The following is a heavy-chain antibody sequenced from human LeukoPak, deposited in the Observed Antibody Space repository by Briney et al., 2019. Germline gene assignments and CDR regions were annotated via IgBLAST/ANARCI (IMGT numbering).Heavy chain of an antibody. J-gene: IGHJ4*02. V-gene: IGHV3-30*02. Sequence: DSVKGRFTISRDNTKNTLYLQMNSLRPEDTAVYYCAKDRDTGPAAYYFDYWGQGALVTVSS. CDR3: AKDRDTGPAAYYFDY. D-gene: IGHD1-14*01.